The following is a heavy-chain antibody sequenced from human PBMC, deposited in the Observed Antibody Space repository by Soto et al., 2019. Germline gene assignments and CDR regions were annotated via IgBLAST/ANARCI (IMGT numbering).Heavy chain of an antibody. CDR3: AKGDSSSSAAFDY. CDR2: ISYDGSNK. CDR1: GFTFSSYG. Sequence: GGSLRLSCAASGFTFSSYGMHWVRQATGKGLEWVAVISYDGSNKYYADSVKGRFTISRDNSKNTLYLQMNSLRAEDTAVYYCAKGDSSSSAAFDYRRKGTLVTVSS. D-gene: IGHD6-6*01. J-gene: IGHJ4*02. V-gene: IGHV3-30*18.